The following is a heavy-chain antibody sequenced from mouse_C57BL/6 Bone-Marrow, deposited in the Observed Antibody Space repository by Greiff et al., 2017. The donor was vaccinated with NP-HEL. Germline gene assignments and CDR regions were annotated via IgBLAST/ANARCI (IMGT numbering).Heavy chain of an antibody. V-gene: IGHV1-5*01. CDR2: IYPGNSDT. CDR3: TREVLRFYDEFDY. Sequence: VQLKQSGTVLARPGASVKMSCKTSGYTFTSYWMHWVKQRPGQGLEWIGAIYPGNSDTSYNQKFKGKAKLTAVTSASTAYMELSSLTNEDSAVYYCTREVLRFYDEFDYWGQGTTLTVSS. D-gene: IGHD2-12*01. J-gene: IGHJ2*01. CDR1: GYTFTSYW.